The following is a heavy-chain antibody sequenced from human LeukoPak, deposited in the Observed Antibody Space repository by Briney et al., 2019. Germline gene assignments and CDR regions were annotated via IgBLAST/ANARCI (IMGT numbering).Heavy chain of an antibody. CDR1: GFTFSSYS. J-gene: IGHJ6*03. CDR2: ISSSSSTI. CDR3: ARLHYYYMDV. Sequence: GGSLRLSCAASGFTFSSYSMNWVRQAPGKGLEWVSYISSSSSTIYYADSVKGRFTISRDNAKNSLYLQMNSLRAEDTAVYYCARLHYYYMDVWGKGTTVTVSS. V-gene: IGHV3-48*01.